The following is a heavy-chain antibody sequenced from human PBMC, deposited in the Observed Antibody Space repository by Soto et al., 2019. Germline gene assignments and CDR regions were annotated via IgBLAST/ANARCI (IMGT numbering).Heavy chain of an antibody. Sequence: QITLKESGPTLVKPTQTLTLTCTFSGFSLTTSGVSVGWIRQPPGKALEWLASIYWNDDKRYSPSLKSRLTLTKDNSKKQVVLTMTNMVPVDTATYYCAYRVGSRGSFDYWGQGTLVTVSS. CDR3: AYRVGSRGSFDY. D-gene: IGHD6-25*01. CDR1: GFSLTTSGVS. CDR2: IYWNDDK. V-gene: IGHV2-5*01. J-gene: IGHJ4*02.